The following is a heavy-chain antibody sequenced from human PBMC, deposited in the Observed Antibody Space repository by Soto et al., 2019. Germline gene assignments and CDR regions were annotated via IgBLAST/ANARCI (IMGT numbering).Heavy chain of an antibody. CDR3: ASSYYDILAGPNFYFDY. Sequence: SETLSLTCTVSGGSISSGGYYWSWIRQHPGKGLEWIGYIYCSGSTYYNPSLKSRVTISVDTSKNQFSLKLSSVTAADTAVYYCASSYYDILAGPNFYFDYWGQGTRVTVSS. D-gene: IGHD3-9*01. CDR1: GGSISSGGYY. CDR2: IYCSGST. V-gene: IGHV4-31*03. J-gene: IGHJ4*02.